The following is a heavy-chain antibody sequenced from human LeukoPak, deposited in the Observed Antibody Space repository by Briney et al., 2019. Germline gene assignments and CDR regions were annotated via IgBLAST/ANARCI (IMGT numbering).Heavy chain of an antibody. CDR1: GFTFSSYA. V-gene: IGHV3-23*01. D-gene: IGHD5-18*01. J-gene: IGHJ4*02. CDR3: AKDITAMGDF. Sequence: GGSLRLSCGVSGFTFSSYAMSWVRQAPGKGLECVSAISGSGGSTFYADSVKGRFTISRDNSKNTLYLQMNSLRAEDTAVYYCAKDITAMGDFWGQGTLVTVSS. CDR2: ISGSGGST.